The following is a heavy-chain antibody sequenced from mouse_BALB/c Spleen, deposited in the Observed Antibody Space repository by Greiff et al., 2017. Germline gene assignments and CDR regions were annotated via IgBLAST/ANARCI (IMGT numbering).Heavy chain of an antibody. CDR3: ARHGGGSNPYYFDY. CDR1: GFAFSSYD. J-gene: IGHJ2*01. CDR2: ISSGGGST. V-gene: IGHV5-12-1*01. Sequence: DVKLVESGGGLVKPGGSLKLSCAASGFAFSSYDMSWVRQTPEKRLEWVAYISSGGGSTYYPDTVKGRFTISRDNAKNTLYLQMSSLKSEDTAMYYCARHGGGSNPYYFDYWGQGTTLTVSS. D-gene: IGHD1-1*01.